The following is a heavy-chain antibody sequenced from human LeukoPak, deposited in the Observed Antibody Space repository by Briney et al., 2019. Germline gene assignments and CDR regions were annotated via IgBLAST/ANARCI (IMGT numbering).Heavy chain of an antibody. J-gene: IGHJ3*02. V-gene: IGHV3-48*02. CDR2: ITTSSSTI. D-gene: IGHD2-21*02. CDR3: ARGADYAFDI. Sequence: GGSLRLSCAASGFTFSSSSMNWVRQAPGKGLEWASHITTSSSTIYADSVKGRFAISRDNARNSLYLQMSSLRDEDTAVYYCARGADYAFDIWGQGTMVTVSS. CDR1: GFTFSSSS.